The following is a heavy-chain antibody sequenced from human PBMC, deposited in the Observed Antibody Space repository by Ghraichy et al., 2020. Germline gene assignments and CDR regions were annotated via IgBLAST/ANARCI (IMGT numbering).Heavy chain of an antibody. J-gene: IGHJ3*01. CDR1: GFTFNSYW. D-gene: IGHD5-18*01. Sequence: SCAASGFTFNSYWMHWVRQAPGKGLVWVSRINSDGSGTSYADSVRGRFTISRDNAKNTLYLQMNSLRADDTAVYYCARDRGMTAYDAFDLWGQGTMVTVSS. CDR3: ARDRGMTAYDAFDL. V-gene: IGHV3-74*01. CDR2: INSDGSGT.